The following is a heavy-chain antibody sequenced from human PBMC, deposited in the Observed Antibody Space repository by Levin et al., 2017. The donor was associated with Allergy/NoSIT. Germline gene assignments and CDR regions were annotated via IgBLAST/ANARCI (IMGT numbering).Heavy chain of an antibody. Sequence: GESLKISCAASGFTVSSNYMSWVRQAPGKGLEWVSVIYSGGSTYYADSVKGRFTISRDNSKNTLYLQMNSLRAEDTAVYYCARVIYSGYDSIGWVSAYYYYYYMDVWGKGTTVTVSS. CDR3: ARVIYSGYDSIGWVSAYYYYYYMDV. J-gene: IGHJ6*03. CDR1: GFTVSSNY. V-gene: IGHV3-53*01. D-gene: IGHD5-12*01. CDR2: IYSGGST.